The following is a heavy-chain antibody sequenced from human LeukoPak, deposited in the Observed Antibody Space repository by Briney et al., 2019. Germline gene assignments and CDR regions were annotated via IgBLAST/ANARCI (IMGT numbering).Heavy chain of an antibody. D-gene: IGHD2-2*01. V-gene: IGHV3-49*03. Sequence: GVYLRLSCTGSGFTFGDYAMSWLRQAPGKGLKWLAFIRSKAYGGTQEYAACVKVRFTISRDDSKKNAYVQMKSLRTEYSSVYYCTRTPSAAAHFDYWGQGSLVTVSS. CDR3: TRTPSAAAHFDY. J-gene: IGHJ4*02. CDR2: IRSKAYGGTQ. CDR1: GFTFGDYA.